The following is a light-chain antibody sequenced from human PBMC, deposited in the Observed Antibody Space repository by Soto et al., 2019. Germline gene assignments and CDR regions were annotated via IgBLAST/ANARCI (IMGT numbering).Light chain of an antibody. CDR1: QSVSIK. J-gene: IGKJ5*01. CDR2: DTS. V-gene: IGKV3-15*01. Sequence: EIVMSQSPAALSVSQGERATLSCRASQSVSIKLAWYQQKPGQAPRLLIYDTSTRATGIPARFSGSGSGTEFTLTISSLQSEDFAVYYCQQYNNWPPITHGQGTRL. CDR3: QQYNNWPPIT.